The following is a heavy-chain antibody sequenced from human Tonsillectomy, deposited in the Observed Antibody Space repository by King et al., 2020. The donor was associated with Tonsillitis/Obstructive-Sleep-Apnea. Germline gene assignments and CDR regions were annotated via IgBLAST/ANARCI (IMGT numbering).Heavy chain of an antibody. V-gene: IGHV3-15*01. D-gene: IGHD1-1*01. CDR2: IKSKTDGGTT. CDR1: GFTFSNAW. Sequence: QLVQSGGGLVKPGGSLRLSCAASGFTFSNAWMSWVRQAPGKGLEWVGRIKSKTDGGTTDYAAPVKGRFTISRDDSKNTLYLQMNSLKTEDTAVYYCTPGNWTDGGPFDYWGQGTLVPVSS. CDR3: TPGNWTDGGPFDY. J-gene: IGHJ4*02.